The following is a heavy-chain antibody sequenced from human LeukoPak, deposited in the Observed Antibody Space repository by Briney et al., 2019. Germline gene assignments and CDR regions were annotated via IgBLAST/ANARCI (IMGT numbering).Heavy chain of an antibody. CDR2: IYSGGST. D-gene: IGHD3-22*01. V-gene: IGHV3-53*01. CDR1: GFTVSSNY. CDR3: AKTVGYSKHIFDY. Sequence: GGSLRLSCAASGFTVSSNYMSWVRQAPGKGLEWVSVIYSGGSTYYADSVKGRFTISRDNSKNTLYLQMNSLRAEDTAVYYCAKTVGYSKHIFDYWGQGTLVTVSS. J-gene: IGHJ4*02.